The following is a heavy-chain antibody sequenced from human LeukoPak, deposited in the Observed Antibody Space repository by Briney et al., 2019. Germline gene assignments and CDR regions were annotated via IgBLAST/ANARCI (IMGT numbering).Heavy chain of an antibody. J-gene: IGHJ4*02. D-gene: IGHD3-3*01. CDR3: ANPYYDFWSGYPFDY. CDR2: VKQDGSEK. V-gene: IGHV3-7*01. Sequence: GGSLRLSCAASGFTFSSYWMSWVRQAPGKGLEWVANVKQDGSEKYYVDSVKGRFTISRDSAKNSLYLQMNSLRAEDTAVSYCANPYYDFWSGYPFDYWGQGTLVTVSS. CDR1: GFTFSSYW.